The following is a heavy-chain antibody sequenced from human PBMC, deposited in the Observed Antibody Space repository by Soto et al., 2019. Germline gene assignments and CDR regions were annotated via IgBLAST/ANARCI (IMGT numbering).Heavy chain of an antibody. CDR1: GGTFSSYA. V-gene: IGHV1-69*13. Sequence: ASVKVSCKASGGTFSSYAISWVRQAPGQGLEWMGGIIPIFGTANYAQKFQGRVTITADESTSTAYMELSSLRSEDTAVYYCARDFGGYSSSSFDYWGQGXLVTVSS. CDR2: IIPIFGTA. D-gene: IGHD6-6*01. J-gene: IGHJ4*02. CDR3: ARDFGGYSSSSFDY.